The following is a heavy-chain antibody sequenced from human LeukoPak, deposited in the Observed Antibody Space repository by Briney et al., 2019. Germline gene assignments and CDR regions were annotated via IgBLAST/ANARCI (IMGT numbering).Heavy chain of an antibody. CDR3: AKDLAVIAAAGNFDY. Sequence: GGSLRLSCAASGFTFSSYAMHWIRQAPGKGLEWVAVISYDGSNKYCADSVKGRFTISRDNSKNTLYLQMNSLRAEDTAVYYCAKDLAVIAAAGNFDYWGQGTLVTVSS. J-gene: IGHJ4*02. CDR1: GFTFSSYA. D-gene: IGHD6-13*01. CDR2: ISYDGSNK. V-gene: IGHV3-30-3*01.